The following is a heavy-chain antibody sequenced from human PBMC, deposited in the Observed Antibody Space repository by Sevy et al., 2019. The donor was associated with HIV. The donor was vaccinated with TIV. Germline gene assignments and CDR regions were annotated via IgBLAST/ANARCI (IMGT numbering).Heavy chain of an antibody. CDR3: AKDIEASGWYYFDY. Sequence: GGSLRLSCAASGLTVSTNYMSWVRQAPGKGLEWISLIYTGGSTYYADSVKGRFTISRDNSKNKLYLQMNSLRAEDTALYYCAKDIEASGWYYFDYWGQGTLVTVSS. J-gene: IGHJ4*02. CDR1: GLTVSTNY. CDR2: IYTGGST. V-gene: IGHV3-53*05. D-gene: IGHD6-19*01.